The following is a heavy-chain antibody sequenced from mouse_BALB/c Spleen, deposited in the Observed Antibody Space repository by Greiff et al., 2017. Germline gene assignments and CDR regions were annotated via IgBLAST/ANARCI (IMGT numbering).Heavy chain of an antibody. CDR2: ISNGGGST. CDR3: ARHGKVLIFDY. V-gene: IGHV5-12-2*01. J-gene: IGHJ2*01. D-gene: IGHD2-14*01. Sequence: EVQVVESGGDLVKPGGSLKLSCAASGFTFSSYTMSWVRQTPEKRLEWVAYISNGGGSTYYPDTVKGRFTISRDNAKNTLYLQMSSLKSEDTAMYYCARHGKVLIFDYWGQGTTLTVSS. CDR1: GFTFSSYT.